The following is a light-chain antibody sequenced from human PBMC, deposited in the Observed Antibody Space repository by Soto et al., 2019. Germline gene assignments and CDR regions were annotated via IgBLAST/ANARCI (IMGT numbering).Light chain of an antibody. V-gene: IGKV3-15*01. J-gene: IGKJ5*01. CDR1: QSISSK. CDR2: RAS. Sequence: EIVMTQSPATLSVSPGERATLSCRASQSISSKVGWYQQKPGQAPRLLIYRASTRATGVPPRFSGSGSGTEFTLTISSLQSEDVAVFYCQQYNIWSSITFGQGTRLEIK. CDR3: QQYNIWSSIT.